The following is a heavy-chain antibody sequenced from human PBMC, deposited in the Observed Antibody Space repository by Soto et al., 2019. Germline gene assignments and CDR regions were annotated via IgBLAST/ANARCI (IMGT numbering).Heavy chain of an antibody. CDR3: ARAYSTRLYDYFYYGMDV. D-gene: IGHD5-12*01. V-gene: IGHV3-30-3*01. CDR2: TSSDGNHK. J-gene: IGHJ6*02. Sequence: VGSVRLSCAASGFIFSSFAMHWVRQAPGKGLEWVAVTSSDGNHKYYGDSVKGRFTISRANSQNTLYLQMNRLRAGDTAVYYCARAYSTRLYDYFYYGMDVWGQGTTVTVSS. CDR1: GFIFSSFA.